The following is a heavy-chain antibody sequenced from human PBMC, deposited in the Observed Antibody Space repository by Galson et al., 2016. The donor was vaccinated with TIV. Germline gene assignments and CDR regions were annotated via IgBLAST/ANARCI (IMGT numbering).Heavy chain of an antibody. J-gene: IGHJ6*02. Sequence: SLRLSCAASGFNFRLYAMHWVRQAPGKGLEWVAVISHDRRDKNYADSAKGRSTISRDNAKGSLYLQMNSLRAEDTAMYYCARVDPLLDCSGGTCQYYYYGMDIWGQGTTVTVS. CDR3: ARVDPLLDCSGGTCQYYYYGMDI. CDR1: GFNFRLYA. CDR2: ISHDRRDK. V-gene: IGHV3-30*03. D-gene: IGHD2-15*01.